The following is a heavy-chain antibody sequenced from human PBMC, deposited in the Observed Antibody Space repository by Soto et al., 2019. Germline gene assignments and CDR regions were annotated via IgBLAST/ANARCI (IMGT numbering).Heavy chain of an antibody. D-gene: IGHD5-12*01. J-gene: IGHJ3*02. CDR3: ARGYSGYDFPPAGYDAFDI. Sequence: EVQLVESGGGLVQPGGSLRLSCAASGFTFSSYSMNWVRQAPGKGLEWVSYISSSSSTIYYADSVKGRFTISRDNAKNSLYLQMNSLRAEDTAVYYCARGYSGYDFPPAGYDAFDIWGQGTMVTVSS. V-gene: IGHV3-48*01. CDR2: ISSSSSTI. CDR1: GFTFSSYS.